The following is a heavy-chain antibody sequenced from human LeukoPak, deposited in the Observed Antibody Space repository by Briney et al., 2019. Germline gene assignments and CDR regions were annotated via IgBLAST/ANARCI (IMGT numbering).Heavy chain of an antibody. J-gene: IGHJ4*02. CDR2: IIPIFGTA. Sequence: SVKVSCKASGGTFSSYAISWVQQAPGQGLEWMGGIIPIFGTANYAQKFQGRVTITTDESTSTAYMELSSLRSEDTAVYYCARCYYDSSGYYLPDYWGQGTLVTVSS. CDR3: ARCYYDSSGYYLPDY. D-gene: IGHD3-22*01. V-gene: IGHV1-69*05. CDR1: GGTFSSYA.